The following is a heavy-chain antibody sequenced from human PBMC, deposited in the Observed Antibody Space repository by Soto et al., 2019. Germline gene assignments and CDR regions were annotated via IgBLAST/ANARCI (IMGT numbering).Heavy chain of an antibody. Sequence: AGGSLRLSCAASGFTFSSYSMNWVRQAPGKGLEWVSSISSSSSYIYYADSVKGRFTISRDNAKNSLYLQMNSLRAEDTAVYYCARGLSGSYPFDYWGQGTLVTVSS. D-gene: IGHD1-26*01. CDR2: ISSSSSYI. CDR1: GFTFSSYS. CDR3: ARGLSGSYPFDY. V-gene: IGHV3-21*01. J-gene: IGHJ4*02.